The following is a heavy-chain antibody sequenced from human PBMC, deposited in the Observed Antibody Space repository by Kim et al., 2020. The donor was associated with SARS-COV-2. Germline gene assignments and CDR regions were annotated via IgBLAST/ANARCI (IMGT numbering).Heavy chain of an antibody. CDR3: AKDRWRGSGSFAFDI. V-gene: IGHV3-33*06. D-gene: IGHD3-10*01. CDR2: IWYDGSNK. J-gene: IGHJ3*02. Sequence: GGSLRLSCAASGFTFSSYGMHWVRQAPGKGLEWVAVIWYDGSNKYYADSVKGRFTISRDNSKNTLYLQMNSLRAEDTAVYYCAKDRWRGSGSFAFDIWGQGTMVTVSS. CDR1: GFTFSSYG.